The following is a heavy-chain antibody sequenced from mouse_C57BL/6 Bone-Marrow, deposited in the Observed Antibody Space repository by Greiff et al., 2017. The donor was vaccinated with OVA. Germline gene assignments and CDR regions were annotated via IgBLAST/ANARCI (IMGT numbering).Heavy chain of an antibody. CDR2: ISYDGSN. CDR3: ARGIYYDYDGGYFDV. V-gene: IGHV3-6*01. Sequence: DVKLQESGPGLVKPSQSLSLTCSVTGYSITSGYYWNWIRQFPGNKLEWMGYISYDGSNNYNPSLKNRISITRDTSKNQFFLKLNSVTTEDTATYYCARGIYYDYDGGYFDVWGTGTTVTVSS. D-gene: IGHD2-4*01. CDR1: GYSITSGYY. J-gene: IGHJ1*03.